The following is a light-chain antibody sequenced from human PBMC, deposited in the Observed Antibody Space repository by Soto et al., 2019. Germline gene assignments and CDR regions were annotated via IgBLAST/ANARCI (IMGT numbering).Light chain of an antibody. Sequence: AIQMTQSPSSLSASVGDRVTITCRASQGIRNRLGWYQQKPRKAPRLLIYDASSLQSGVPSRFSGSGSGTVLTLTISCQQPQDFATYHCLQDNTSPWTFGQGTKVATK. J-gene: IGKJ1*01. CDR1: QGIRNR. V-gene: IGKV1-6*01. CDR2: DAS. CDR3: LQDNTSPWT.